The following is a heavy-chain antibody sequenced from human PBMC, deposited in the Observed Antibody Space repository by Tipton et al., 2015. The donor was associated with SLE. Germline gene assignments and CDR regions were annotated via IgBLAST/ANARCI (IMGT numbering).Heavy chain of an antibody. CDR3: ARSGSYSQFDY. CDR1: GGSISRYY. J-gene: IGHJ4*02. D-gene: IGHD1-26*01. Sequence: LSLTCTVSGGSISRYYWSWIRQPPGKGLEWIGYIYYSGSTNYNPSLKSRVTISVDTSKNQFSLKLSSVTAADTAVYYCARSGSYSQFDYWGQGTLVTVSA. V-gene: IGHV4-59*01. CDR2: IYYSGST.